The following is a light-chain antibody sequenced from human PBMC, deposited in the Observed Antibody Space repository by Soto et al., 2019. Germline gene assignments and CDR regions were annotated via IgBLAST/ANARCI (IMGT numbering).Light chain of an antibody. CDR2: DVS. V-gene: IGLV2-14*01. CDR3: GSYTSSSTLVV. Sequence: QSVLTQPASVSGSPGQSITISCTGTSSDVGGYNYVSWYQRHPGKAPKLMIYDVSNRPSGVSNRLSGSKSGNTASLTISGLQAEDEADYYCGSYTSSSTLVVFGGGTKVTVL. J-gene: IGLJ2*01. CDR1: SSDVGGYNY.